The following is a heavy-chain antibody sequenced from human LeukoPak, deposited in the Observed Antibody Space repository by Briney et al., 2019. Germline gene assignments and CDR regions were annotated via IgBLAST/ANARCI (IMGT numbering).Heavy chain of an antibody. CDR3: ARYGSSSLGMDV. J-gene: IGHJ6*02. Sequence: GGSLRLSCAASGFTFSSYSMNWVRQAPGKGLEWVSSISSSSSYIYYADSVKGRFTISRDNAKNSLYLQMNSLRAEDTAVYYCARYGSSSLGMDVWGQGTTVTVSS. V-gene: IGHV3-21*01. CDR1: GFTFSSYS. D-gene: IGHD6-6*01. CDR2: ISSSSSYI.